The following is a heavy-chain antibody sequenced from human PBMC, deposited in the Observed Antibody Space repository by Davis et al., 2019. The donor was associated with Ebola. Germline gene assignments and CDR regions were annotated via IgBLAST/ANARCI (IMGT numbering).Heavy chain of an antibody. CDR1: GLDLDEYS. CDR2: INPDGCST. CDR3: TRILRGY. Sequence: GESLKTPCAASGLDLDEYSMHWVRQASGKGLVWVSRINPDGCSTAYADSVKGRFTISRDNAKDTLYLQMNSLRAEDTAVYYCTRILRGYWGQGALVTVSS. D-gene: IGHD2/OR15-2a*01. J-gene: IGHJ4*02. V-gene: IGHV3-74*01.